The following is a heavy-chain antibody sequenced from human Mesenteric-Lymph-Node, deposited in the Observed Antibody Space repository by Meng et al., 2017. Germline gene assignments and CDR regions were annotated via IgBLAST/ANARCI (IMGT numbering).Heavy chain of an antibody. CDR2: ITWNNDGI. J-gene: IGHJ4*02. D-gene: IGHD3-9*01. CDR1: GFTFHDYT. Sequence: SCATSGFTFHDYTVHWVRQAPGKGLEWVSGITWNNDGIDYADSVKGRFTISREHSQNTLYLQMNSLKTEDPGVYYCTTFLGFDYRVAFWGQGTLVTVSS. V-gene: IGHV3-9*01. CDR3: TTFLGFDYRVAF.